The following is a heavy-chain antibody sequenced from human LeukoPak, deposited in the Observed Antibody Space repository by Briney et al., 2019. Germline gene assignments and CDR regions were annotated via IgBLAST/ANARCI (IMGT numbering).Heavy chain of an antibody. Sequence: SDTLSLTCTVSGGSISSGGYYWSWIRQHPGKGLEWIGYIYYSGSTYYNPSLKSRVTISVDTSKNQFSLKLSSVTAADTAVYYCARGPDSALDYWGQGTLVTVSS. CDR2: IYYSGST. J-gene: IGHJ4*02. V-gene: IGHV4-31*03. CDR1: GGSISSGGYY. D-gene: IGHD3-22*01. CDR3: ARGPDSALDY.